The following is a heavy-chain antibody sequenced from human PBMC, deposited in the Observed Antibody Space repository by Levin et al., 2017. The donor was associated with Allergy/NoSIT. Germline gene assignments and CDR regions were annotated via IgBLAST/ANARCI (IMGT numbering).Heavy chain of an antibody. CDR3: ARVPRGTVKNFDL. Sequence: SQTLSLTCAVSGGSISSSNWWSWVRQPPGKGLEWIGEIYHSGSTNYNPSLKSRVTISLDKSKHQFSLKLSSVTAADTAVYYCARVPRGTVKNFDLWGRGTLVTVSS. V-gene: IGHV4-4*02. CDR1: GGSISSSNW. J-gene: IGHJ2*01. CDR2: IYHSGST. D-gene: IGHD3/OR15-3a*01.